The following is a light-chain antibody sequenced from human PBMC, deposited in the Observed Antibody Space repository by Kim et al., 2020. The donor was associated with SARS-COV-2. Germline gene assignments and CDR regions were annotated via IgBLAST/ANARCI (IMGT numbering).Light chain of an antibody. CDR2: GTF. V-gene: IGKV3-20*01. CDR3: QQYGSSPRT. J-gene: IGKJ1*01. Sequence: PGGSTTLSCRASQSVSTGDLGWYQQKADQAPRLLMYGTFTRAAGIPDRFSGSGSGTDYTLTISRLEPEDFAVYFCQQYGSSPRTFGQGTKVDIK. CDR1: QSVSTGD.